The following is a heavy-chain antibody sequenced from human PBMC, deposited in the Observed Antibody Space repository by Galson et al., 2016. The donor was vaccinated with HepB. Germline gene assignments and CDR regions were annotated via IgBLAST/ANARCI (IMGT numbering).Heavy chain of an antibody. V-gene: IGHV4-59*01. J-gene: IGHJ3*02. CDR2: IYHIGST. CDR3: ARMIVVGDAFES. CDR1: GGSISTCY. Sequence: ETLSLTCTVSGGSISTCYWSWIRQPPGKGLEWIGYIYHIGSTNSNPSLKSRVTISVDTSKNRFSLKLSSVTAADTAMYYCARMIVVGDAFESWGQGIMVSVSS. D-gene: IGHD3-22*01.